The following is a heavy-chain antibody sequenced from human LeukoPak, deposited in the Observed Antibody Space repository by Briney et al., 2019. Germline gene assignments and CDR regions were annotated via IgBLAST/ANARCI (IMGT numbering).Heavy chain of an antibody. J-gene: IGHJ4*02. CDR3: ARVNINNWHSCDY. CDR1: GGSISSNNW. D-gene: IGHD1-1*01. CDR2: IYHSGSP. V-gene: IGHV4-4*02. Sequence: SETLSLTCAVSGGSISSNNWWGWVRQPPGKGLEWIGEIYHSGSPNYNPSLKSRVTISVDESRNHFSLNLSSVTAADTAVYYCARVNINNWHSCDYWGQGTLVTVSS.